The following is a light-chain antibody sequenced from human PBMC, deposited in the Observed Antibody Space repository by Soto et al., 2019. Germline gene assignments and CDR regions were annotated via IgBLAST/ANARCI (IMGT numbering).Light chain of an antibody. CDR1: QGISSY. Sequence: IQLTQSPSSLSASVGDRFTITCLAIQGISSYLAWYQQKAGKAPKLLIYPASTLQSGVPSRFRGSGSGTDFTLTISSLQPEDFETYYCQQLNSYPITFGQGTRLEIK. V-gene: IGKV1-9*01. J-gene: IGKJ5*01. CDR2: PAS. CDR3: QQLNSYPIT.